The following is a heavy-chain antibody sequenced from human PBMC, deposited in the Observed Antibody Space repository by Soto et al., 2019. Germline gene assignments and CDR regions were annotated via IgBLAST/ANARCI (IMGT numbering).Heavy chain of an antibody. D-gene: IGHD1-26*01. Sequence: QITLKESGPTLVKPTQTLTLTCTVSGFSLTTNGVGVGWFRQPPGKALEWLALIYRDDDKRYRPSLKSRVTITKDNTKNQVVVTMTNMDPVDTATYYCAHTVARGAYWETFNYWGQGTLVTVSS. CDR1: GFSLTTNGVG. CDR2: IYRDDDK. CDR3: AHTVARGAYWETFNY. V-gene: IGHV2-5*02. J-gene: IGHJ4*02.